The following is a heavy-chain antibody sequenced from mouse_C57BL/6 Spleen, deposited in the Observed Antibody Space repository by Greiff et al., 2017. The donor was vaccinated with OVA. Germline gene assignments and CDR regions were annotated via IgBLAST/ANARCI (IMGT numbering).Heavy chain of an antibody. Sequence: QVQLQQPGAELVRPGSSVKLSCKASGYTFTSYWMHWVKQRPIQGLEWIGNIDPSDSETHYNQKFKDKATLTVDKSSSTAYMQLSSLTSEDSAVYYCARGYYGTSAWFADWGQGTLVTVSA. CDR3: ARGYYGTSAWFAD. D-gene: IGHD1-1*01. J-gene: IGHJ3*01. CDR1: GYTFTSYW. CDR2: IDPSDSET. V-gene: IGHV1-52*01.